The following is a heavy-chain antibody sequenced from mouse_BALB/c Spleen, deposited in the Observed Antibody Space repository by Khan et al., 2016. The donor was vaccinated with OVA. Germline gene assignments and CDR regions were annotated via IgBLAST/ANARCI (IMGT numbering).Heavy chain of an antibody. CDR1: GYTFNSYT. D-gene: IGHD2-14*01. CDR2: INPSNGYT. J-gene: IGHJ3*01. V-gene: IGHV1-4*01. CDR3: VRDGAYHRNDDWFAY. Sequence: VQLQESGAELARPGASVKMSCKASGYTFNSYTIHWIKKRPGQGLEWIGYINPSNGYTNYNQKFKDKATLTTDKSSTTAYLQLSSLTSDDSAVYNCVRDGAYHRNDDWFAYWGQGTLVTVSA.